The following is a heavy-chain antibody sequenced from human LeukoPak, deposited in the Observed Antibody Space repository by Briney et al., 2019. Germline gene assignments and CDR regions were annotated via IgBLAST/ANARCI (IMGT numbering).Heavy chain of an antibody. D-gene: IGHD6-13*01. CDR1: GYTLTELS. Sequence: ASVKVSCKVSGYTLTELSMHWVRQAPGKGLEWMGGFDPEDGETIYAQKFQGRVTMTRNTSISTAYMELSSLRSEDTAVYYCARNLGRSSWYIWFDFWGQGTLVTVSS. CDR2: FDPEDGET. CDR3: ARNLGRSSWYIWFDF. J-gene: IGHJ5*01. V-gene: IGHV1-24*01.